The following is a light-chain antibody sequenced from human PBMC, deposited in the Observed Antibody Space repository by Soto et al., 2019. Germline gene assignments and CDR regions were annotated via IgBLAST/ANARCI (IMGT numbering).Light chain of an antibody. CDR3: QQRSNWPPLT. Sequence: EIVLTQSPATLSLSPGERATLSCRASQSVSSYLAWYQQKPGRAPRLLIYDASNRATGIPARISGSGSGTDFPLPISSLEPEDFAVYYCQQRSNWPPLTFGGGTKVDTK. CDR2: DAS. V-gene: IGKV3-11*01. CDR1: QSVSSY. J-gene: IGKJ4*01.